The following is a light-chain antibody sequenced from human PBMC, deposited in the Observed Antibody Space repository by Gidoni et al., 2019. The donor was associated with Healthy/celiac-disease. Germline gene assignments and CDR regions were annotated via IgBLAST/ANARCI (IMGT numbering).Light chain of an antibody. CDR2: EVS. CDR3: SSYAGSNIGV. V-gene: IGLV2-8*01. J-gene: IGLJ3*02. CDR1: SSDFGGYNY. Sequence: QSALTQPPSASGSPGQSVTISGTGTSSDFGGYNYVSWYQQHSGKAPKLMIYEVSKRPSGVPDRFSGSKSGNTASLTVSGLQAEDEADYYCSSYAGSNIGVFGGGTKLTVL.